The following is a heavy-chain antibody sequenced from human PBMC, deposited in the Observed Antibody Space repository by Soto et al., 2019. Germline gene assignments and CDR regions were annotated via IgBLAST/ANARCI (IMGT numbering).Heavy chain of an antibody. D-gene: IGHD2-21*01. J-gene: IGHJ6*03. CDR1: GFTVSSNY. Sequence: EVQLVESGGGLVQPGGSLRLSCAASGFTVSSNYMSWVRQAPGKGLEWVSVIYSGGSTYYADSVKGRFTISRDNSKNTLYLQMNRLRAEDTAVYYCARASIEPAYYYYYMDVWGKGTTVTVSS. CDR3: ARASIEPAYYYYYMDV. V-gene: IGHV3-66*01. CDR2: IYSGGST.